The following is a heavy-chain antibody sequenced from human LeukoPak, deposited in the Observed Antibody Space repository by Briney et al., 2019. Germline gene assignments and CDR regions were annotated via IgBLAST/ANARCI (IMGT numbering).Heavy chain of an antibody. CDR1: GASIYLFY. J-gene: IGHJ4*02. D-gene: IGHD6-19*01. Sequence: PSETLSLTCTVSGASIYLFYWSWIRQPPGKGLEWIGYVYHSGSRSYNPSLKSRVTISEDTSNNQISLKLSSVTAADTAVYYCASSQWVVPGSHWGQGILVTVSS. V-gene: IGHV4-59*08. CDR2: VYHSGSR. CDR3: ASSQWVVPGSH.